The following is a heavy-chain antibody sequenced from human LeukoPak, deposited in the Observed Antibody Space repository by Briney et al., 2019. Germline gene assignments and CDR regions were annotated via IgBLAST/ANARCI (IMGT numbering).Heavy chain of an antibody. J-gene: IGHJ4*02. D-gene: IGHD3-10*01. Sequence: SETLSLTCTVSGGSISSYYLSWVRQPPGKGLEWIGYIYYSGSTNYNPSLKSRVTISVDTSKNQFSLKLSSVTAADTAVYYWARVVRPKQHQFYDYWGQGTLVTVSS. CDR3: ARVVRPKQHQFYDY. CDR2: IYYSGST. V-gene: IGHV4-59*01. CDR1: GGSISSYY.